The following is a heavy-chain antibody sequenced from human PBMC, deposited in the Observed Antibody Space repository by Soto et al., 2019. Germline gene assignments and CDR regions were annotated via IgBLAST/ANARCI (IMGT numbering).Heavy chain of an antibody. Sequence: QVQLVQSGAEVKKPGSSVKVSCKASGGTFSSYAISWVRQAPGQGHEWMGGIIPIFGTANYAQKFQGRVTITADKSTSTAYMELSSLRSEDTAVYYCARKGLRDGYNQYYFDYWGQGTLVTVSS. D-gene: IGHD5-12*01. CDR3: ARKGLRDGYNQYYFDY. V-gene: IGHV1-69*06. J-gene: IGHJ4*02. CDR2: IIPIFGTA. CDR1: GGTFSSYA.